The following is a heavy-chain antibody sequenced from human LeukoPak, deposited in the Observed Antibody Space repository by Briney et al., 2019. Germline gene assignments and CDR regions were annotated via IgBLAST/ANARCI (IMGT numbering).Heavy chain of an antibody. CDR1: GFTFSAYT. CDR3: ARERYGDYYYGMDV. D-gene: IGHD4-17*01. CDR2: ISSDGSNE. J-gene: IGHJ6*02. Sequence: GGSLRLSCAASGFTFSAYTMHWVSQAPGKGLEWVAAISSDGSNEYYTDSLKGRFTISRDNSKNTLYLQMNSLRAEDTAVYYCARERYGDYYYGMDVWGQGTTVTVSS. V-gene: IGHV3-30*04.